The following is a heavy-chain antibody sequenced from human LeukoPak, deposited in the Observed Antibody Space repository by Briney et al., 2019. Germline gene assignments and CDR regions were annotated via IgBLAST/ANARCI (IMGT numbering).Heavy chain of an antibody. V-gene: IGHV1-18*01. D-gene: IGHD2-2*01. CDR2: ISAYNGNT. CDR3: ARVKSALIGIGYCSSTSCSPMLSWFDP. J-gene: IGHJ5*02. Sequence: ASVKVSCKASGYTFTSYGISWVRQAPGQGLEWMGWISAYNGNTNYAQKLQGRVTMTTDTSTSTAYMELRSLRSDDTAVYYCARVKSALIGIGYCSSTSCSPMLSWFDPWGQGTLVTVSS. CDR1: GYTFTSYG.